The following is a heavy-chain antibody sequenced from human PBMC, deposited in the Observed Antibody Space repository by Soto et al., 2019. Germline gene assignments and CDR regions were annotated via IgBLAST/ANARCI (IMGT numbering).Heavy chain of an antibody. CDR2: IYYSGST. V-gene: IGHV4-61*01. J-gene: IGHJ6*02. D-gene: IGHD2-2*01. CDR3: ARDQRDYYCSSTSCYGMDV. Sequence: SETLSLTCTVSGGSVSSGSYYWSWIRQPPGKGLEWIGYIYYSGSTNYNPSLKSRVTISVDTSKNQFSLKLSSVTAAETAVYYCARDQRDYYCSSTSCYGMDVWGQGTTVTVSS. CDR1: GGSVSSGSYY.